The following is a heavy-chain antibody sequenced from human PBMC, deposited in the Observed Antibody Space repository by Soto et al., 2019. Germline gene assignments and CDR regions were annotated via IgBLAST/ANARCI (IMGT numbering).Heavy chain of an antibody. CDR1: GFTFRGYA. CDR3: AKDPNGDYVGAFDI. Sequence: EVQLLESGGGLVQPGGSLRLSCAASGFTFRGYAMSWVRQAPGKGPEWVSSISAAGGSTYYADSVKGRFTISRDNSRATVFLQLNSLRAEETALYYCAKDPNGDYVGAFDIWGQGTVVTVSS. CDR2: ISAAGGST. J-gene: IGHJ3*02. D-gene: IGHD4-17*01. V-gene: IGHV3-23*01.